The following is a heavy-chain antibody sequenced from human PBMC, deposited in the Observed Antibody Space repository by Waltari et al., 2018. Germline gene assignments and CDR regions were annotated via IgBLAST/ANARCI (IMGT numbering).Heavy chain of an antibody. CDR2: ISDDGSNK. Sequence: QVQLVESGGGVVQPGRSLRLSCAASGFTFSSYGMHWVRQAPGKGLEWVAVISDDGSNKSYADSVKGRFTISRDNSKNTLYLQMNSLRAEDTAVYYCAKLLQYCGGDCSFDYWGQGTLVTVSS. CDR1: GFTFSSYG. CDR3: AKLLQYCGGDCSFDY. D-gene: IGHD2-21*02. J-gene: IGHJ4*02. V-gene: IGHV3-30*18.